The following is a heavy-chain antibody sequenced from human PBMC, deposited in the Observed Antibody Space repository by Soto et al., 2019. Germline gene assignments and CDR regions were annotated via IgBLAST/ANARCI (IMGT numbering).Heavy chain of an antibody. V-gene: IGHV3-11*06. J-gene: IGHJ4*02. CDR3: AREGARKVLRYFDWPY. CDR2: ISSSSSYT. CDR1: GFTFSDYY. Sequence: GGSLRLACTASGFTFSDYYMSWIRQAPGKGLEWVSYISSSSSYTNYADSVKGRFTISRGNAKNSLYLQMNSLRAEDMAVYYCAREGARKVLRYFDWPYWGQGTLVTVSS. D-gene: IGHD3-9*01.